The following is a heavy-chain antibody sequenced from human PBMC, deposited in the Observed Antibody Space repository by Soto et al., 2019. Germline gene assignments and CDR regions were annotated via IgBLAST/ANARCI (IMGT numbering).Heavy chain of an antibody. V-gene: IGHV3-30-3*01. CDR1: GFTFSSYA. Sequence: QVQLVESAGGVVQPGRSLRLSCAASGFTFSSYAMHWVRQAPGKGLEWVAVISYDGSNKYYADSVKGRFTISRDNSKNTLYLQMNSLRAEDTAVYYCARINGMDVWGQGTTVTVSS. CDR2: ISYDGSNK. J-gene: IGHJ6*02. CDR3: ARINGMDV.